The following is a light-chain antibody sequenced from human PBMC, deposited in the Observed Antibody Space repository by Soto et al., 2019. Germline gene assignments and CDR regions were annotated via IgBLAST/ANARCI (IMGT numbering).Light chain of an antibody. V-gene: IGKV3-15*01. Sequence: EIVMTQSPATLSLSPGERANLSCRASQSVNSNLAWYQQKAGQAPRLLIYGTSTRATGIPARFSGSGSGTDFTLTISSLQFEDFAVYYCQQYNNWPRTFGQGTKVDIK. J-gene: IGKJ1*01. CDR3: QQYNNWPRT. CDR2: GTS. CDR1: QSVNSN.